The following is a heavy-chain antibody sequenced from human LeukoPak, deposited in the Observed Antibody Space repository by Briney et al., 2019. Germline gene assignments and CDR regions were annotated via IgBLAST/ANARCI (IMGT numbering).Heavy chain of an antibody. CDR3: ARSPRRVVVITTLVY. D-gene: IGHD3-22*01. CDR2: INPNSGGT. CDR1: GYTFTGYY. V-gene: IGHV1-2*02. J-gene: IGHJ4*02. Sequence: ASVKVSCKASGYTFTGYYMHWVRQAPGQGLEWMGWINPNSGGTNYAQKLQGRVTMTRDTSISTADMELSRRRSDDTAVYYCARSPRRVVVITTLVYWGQGTLVTVSS.